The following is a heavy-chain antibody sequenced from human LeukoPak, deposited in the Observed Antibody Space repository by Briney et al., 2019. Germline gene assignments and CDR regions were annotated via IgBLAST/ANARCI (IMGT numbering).Heavy chain of an antibody. V-gene: IGHV3-30*18. CDR3: AKDLGELFYFDY. J-gene: IGHJ4*02. D-gene: IGHD1-26*01. Sequence: GGSLRLSCAASGFTFSSYGVHWVRQAPGKGLEWVAVISYDGSNKYYADSVKGRFTISRDNSKNTLYLQMNSLRAEDTAVYYCAKDLGELFYFDYWGQGTLVTVSS. CDR1: GFTFSSYG. CDR2: ISYDGSNK.